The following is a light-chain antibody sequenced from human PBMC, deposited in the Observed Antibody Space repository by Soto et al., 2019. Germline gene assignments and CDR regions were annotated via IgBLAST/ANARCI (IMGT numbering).Light chain of an antibody. CDR3: QSYDSSLSGSRV. CDR2: GNS. Sequence: QAVVTQPPSVSGAPGQRVTISCTGSSSNIGAGYDVHWSQQLPGTAPKLLIYGNSNRPSGVPDRFSGSKSGTSASLAITGLQAEDEADYYCQSYDSSLSGSRVFGTGTKLTVL. J-gene: IGLJ1*01. CDR1: SSNIGAGYD. V-gene: IGLV1-40*01.